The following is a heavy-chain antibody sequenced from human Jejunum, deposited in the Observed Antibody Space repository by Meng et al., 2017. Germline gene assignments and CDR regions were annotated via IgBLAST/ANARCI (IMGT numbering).Heavy chain of an antibody. CDR2: IIPIIGTP. J-gene: IGHJ4*02. CDR3: ARIESLERRGSDY. D-gene: IGHD1-1*01. CDR1: GYTFTNHA. V-gene: IGHV1-69*06. Sequence: VYLGQPASELKEPGASVKVSCKASGYTFTNHAMHWVRQAPGQGLEWMGGIIPIIGTPNYAQKFQGRVTITADISTTTAYMEMSSLRSEDTAVYYCARIESLERRGSDYWGQGTLVTVSS.